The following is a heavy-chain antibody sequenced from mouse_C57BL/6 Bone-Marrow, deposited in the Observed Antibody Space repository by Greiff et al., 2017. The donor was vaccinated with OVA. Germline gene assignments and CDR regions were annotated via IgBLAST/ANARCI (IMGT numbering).Heavy chain of an antibody. CDR2: IRSKSNNYAT. V-gene: IGHV10-1*01. Sequence: EVQLQESGGGLVQPKGSLKLSCAASGFSFNTYAMNWVRQAPGKGLEWVARIRSKSNNYATYYADSVKDRFTISRDDSESMLYLQMNNLKTEDTAMYYCVRYGNYYPAMDYWGQGTSVTVSS. CDR1: GFSFNTYA. D-gene: IGHD2-10*02. J-gene: IGHJ4*01. CDR3: VRYGNYYPAMDY.